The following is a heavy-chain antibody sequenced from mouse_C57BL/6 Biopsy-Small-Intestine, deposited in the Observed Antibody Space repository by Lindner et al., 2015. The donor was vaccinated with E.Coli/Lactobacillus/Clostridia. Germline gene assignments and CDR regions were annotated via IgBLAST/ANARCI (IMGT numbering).Heavy chain of an antibody. CDR3: ARSGQLSLPLDY. Sequence: QLQESGPELVKPGASVKISCKASGYSFTTYYVRWVRQRPGQGLEWIVWIFPGSGNSKYNEKFKGKATLTADTSSTTAYMHLSSLTSEDSAVYYCARSGQLSLPLDYWGQGTTLTVSS. D-gene: IGHD3-2*02. CDR1: GYSFTTYY. J-gene: IGHJ2*01. CDR2: IFPGSGNS. V-gene: IGHV1-66*01.